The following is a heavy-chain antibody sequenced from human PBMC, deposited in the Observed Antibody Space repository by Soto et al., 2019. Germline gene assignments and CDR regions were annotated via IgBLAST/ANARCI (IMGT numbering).Heavy chain of an antibody. CDR3: ARDVQQFLGEGVWSGYYGYYYGMDV. Sequence: EVQLVEPGGGLVQPGGSLRLSCAASGFTFSSYWMHWVRQSPGKGLVWVSRINSDGSSTSYADSVKGRFTISRDNAKNTLYLQMNSLRAEDTAVYYCARDVQQFLGEGVWSGYYGYYYGMDVWGQGTTVTVSS. D-gene: IGHD3-3*01. CDR2: INSDGSST. J-gene: IGHJ6*02. CDR1: GFTFSSYW. V-gene: IGHV3-74*01.